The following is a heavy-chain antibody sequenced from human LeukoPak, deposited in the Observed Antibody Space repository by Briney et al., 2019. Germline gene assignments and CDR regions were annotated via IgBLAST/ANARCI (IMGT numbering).Heavy chain of an antibody. Sequence: SQTLSLTCTVSGGSISSGSHYWGWIRQPAGKGLEWIGRIYTSGSTNYNPSLKSRVTISVDTSKNQFSLKLSSVTAADTAVYYCARIIVSGYSYGELDYWGQGTLVTVSS. CDR1: GGSISSGSHY. CDR2: IYTSGST. D-gene: IGHD5-18*01. J-gene: IGHJ4*02. CDR3: ARIIVSGYSYGELDY. V-gene: IGHV4-61*02.